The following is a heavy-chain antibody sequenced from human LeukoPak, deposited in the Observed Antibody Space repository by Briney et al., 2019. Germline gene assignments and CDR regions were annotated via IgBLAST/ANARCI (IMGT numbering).Heavy chain of an antibody. CDR2: INPSGGST. CDR1: GYTFTSYY. Sequence: ASVKVSCKASGYTFTSYYIHWVRQAPGQGLEWMGIINPSGGSTSYAQKFQGRVTMTRVTSTSTVYMELSSLRSEDTAVYYCARATQGTLARRSLFDYWGQGTLVTVSS. CDR3: ARATQGTLARRSLFDY. D-gene: IGHD2-15*01. V-gene: IGHV1-46*01. J-gene: IGHJ4*02.